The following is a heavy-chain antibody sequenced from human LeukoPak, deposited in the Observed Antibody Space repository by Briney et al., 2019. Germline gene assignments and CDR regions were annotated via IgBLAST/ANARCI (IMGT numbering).Heavy chain of an antibody. CDR3: AELGITMIGGV. D-gene: IGHD3-10*02. V-gene: IGHV3-7*01. Sequence: QPGGSLRLSCAASGFTVSSNYMSWVRQAPGKGLEWVANIKEDGSEKQYVDSVKGRFTISRDNANNLLYLQMNSLRAEDTAVYYCAELGITMIGGVWGKGTTVTISS. J-gene: IGHJ6*04. CDR1: GFTVSSNY. CDR2: IKEDGSEK.